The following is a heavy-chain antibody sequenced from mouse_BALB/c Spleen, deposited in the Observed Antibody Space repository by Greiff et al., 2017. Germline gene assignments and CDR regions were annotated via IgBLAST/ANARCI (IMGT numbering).Heavy chain of an antibody. J-gene: IGHJ3*01. CDR2: IHPSNGGT. D-gene: IGHD4-1*01. Sequence: QVQLQQPGAELVKPGASVKLSCKASGYSFTSYYMYWVKQRPGQGLEWIGGIHPSNGGTNFNEKFKSKATLTVDKSSSTAYMQLSSLTSEDSAVYYCTRLDWGVDACWGEGTLVTVSA. V-gene: IGHV1S81*02. CDR1: GYSFTSYY. CDR3: TRLDWGVDAC.